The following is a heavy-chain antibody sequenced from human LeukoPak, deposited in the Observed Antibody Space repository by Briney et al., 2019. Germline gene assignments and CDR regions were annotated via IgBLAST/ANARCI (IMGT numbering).Heavy chain of an antibody. J-gene: IGHJ4*02. CDR3: ARRTTQLWSPIDY. Sequence: SVKVSCKASGGTFSSYAISWVRQAPGQGLEWMGGIIPIFGTANYAQKFQGRVTITADESTSTAYMELSSLRSEDTAVYYCARRTTQLWSPIDYWGQGTLVTVSS. D-gene: IGHD5-18*01. CDR1: GGTFSSYA. CDR2: IIPIFGTA. V-gene: IGHV1-69*13.